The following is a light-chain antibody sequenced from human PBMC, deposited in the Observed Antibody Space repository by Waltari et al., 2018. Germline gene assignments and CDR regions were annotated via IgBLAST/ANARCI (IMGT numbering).Light chain of an antibody. J-gene: IGKJ2*01. CDR1: QSVSSRY. CDR2: DAS. CDR3: QQYGDSPPYT. V-gene: IGKV3-20*01. Sequence: EIVLMQSPGTLSLSPGERATLSCRASQSVSSRYLAWYQQKPGQPPRLLIYDASSRATGVPDRFGGSGSGTDFTLTISRLEPEDFAVYYCQQYGDSPPYTFGQGTKLEIK.